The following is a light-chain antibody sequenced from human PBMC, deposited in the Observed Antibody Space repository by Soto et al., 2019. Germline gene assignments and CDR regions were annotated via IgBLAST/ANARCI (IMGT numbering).Light chain of an antibody. CDR3: GADHNDGTNFVDV. Sequence: QTVVTQPPTASASLGASVTLTCTLTSDYSHHKVDWYQQRPGKGPRFVMRVGPGGIVGGKGDGIPHRFSVLGSGLNRYLTIENIQEEDEGDYHCGADHNDGTNFVDVFGTGTKLTVL. V-gene: IGLV9-49*01. CDR1: SDYSHHK. CDR2: VGPGGIVG. J-gene: IGLJ1*01.